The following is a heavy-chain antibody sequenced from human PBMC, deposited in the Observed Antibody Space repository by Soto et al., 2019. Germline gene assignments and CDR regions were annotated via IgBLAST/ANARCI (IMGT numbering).Heavy chain of an antibody. J-gene: IGHJ6*02. CDR2: ISYDVSYK. CDR3: AREVGVMGFRLATYSYGMDV. Sequence: HPGGSLRLSCAASGFTFSSYAMHWVRQGPGKGLEWVAIISYDVSYKYYADSVKGRFTISRDNSKNTLYLQMDSLRAEDTAVFYCAREVGVMGFRLATYSYGMDVWGQGTTVTVSS. V-gene: IGHV3-30-3*01. CDR1: GFTFSSYA. D-gene: IGHD3-16*01.